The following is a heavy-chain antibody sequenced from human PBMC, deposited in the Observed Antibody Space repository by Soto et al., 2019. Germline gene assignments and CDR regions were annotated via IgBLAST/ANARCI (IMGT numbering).Heavy chain of an antibody. CDR3: AKGPAVGHYDFWSGYYLES. J-gene: IGHJ4*02. D-gene: IGHD3-3*01. CDR1: WVTGDDFG. V-gene: IGHV3-23*01. Sequence: GGSLLDCSAVSWVTGDDFGRTWVRQAKAQAPEWVSSISGSGVNTYYADAVKGRFTISRDNSKNILFLQMNTLRAEDTAVYYCAKGPAVGHYDFWSGYYLESWRQGTLVTVSS. CDR2: ISGSGVNT.